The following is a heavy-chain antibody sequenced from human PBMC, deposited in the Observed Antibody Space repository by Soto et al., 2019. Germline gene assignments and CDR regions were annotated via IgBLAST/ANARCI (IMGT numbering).Heavy chain of an antibody. Sequence: SETLSLTCTVSGGSISSYSWSWIRQPPGKRLEWIGYVYYSGSTNYNPSLKSRVTISVDTSKNQFSLKLNSVTAADTAVYYCARDDSSGYYNWFDPWGQGTLVT. V-gene: IGHV4-59*01. J-gene: IGHJ5*02. CDR2: VYYSGST. D-gene: IGHD3-22*01. CDR1: GGSISSYS. CDR3: ARDDSSGYYNWFDP.